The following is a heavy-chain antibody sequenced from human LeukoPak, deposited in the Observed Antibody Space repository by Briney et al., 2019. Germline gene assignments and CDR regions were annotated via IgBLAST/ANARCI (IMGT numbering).Heavy chain of an antibody. CDR1: GGSISGKY. V-gene: IGHV4-59*01. J-gene: IGHJ4*02. CDR3: ARDGFEGFDY. CDR2: IYYIGTT. Sequence: SETLSLTCSVSGGSISGKYWSWIRQSPGKGLEWIGYIYYIGTTKYNPSLKSRVTISIDTSKNQFSLKLSSVTAADTAVYYCARDGFEGFDYWGQGTLVTVSS. D-gene: IGHD3-9*01.